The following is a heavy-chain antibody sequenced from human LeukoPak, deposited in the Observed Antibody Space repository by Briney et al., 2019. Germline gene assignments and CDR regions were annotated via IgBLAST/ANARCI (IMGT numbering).Heavy chain of an antibody. CDR1: GGSITSSSYY. V-gene: IGHV4-39*07. J-gene: IGHJ4*02. CDR2: IHYSGST. CDR3: ARETLVLPHGFDY. Sequence: SETLSLTCTVSGGSITSSSYYWDWIRQPPGKGLEWIASIHYSGSTYYNPSLKSRVTISVDTSKNQFSLKLSSVTAADTAVYYCARETLVLPHGFDYWGQGTLVTVSS. D-gene: IGHD1-14*01.